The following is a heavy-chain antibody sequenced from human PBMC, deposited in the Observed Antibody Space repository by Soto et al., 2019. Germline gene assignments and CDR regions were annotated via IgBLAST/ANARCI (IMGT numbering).Heavy chain of an antibody. CDR3: ARDLPRYCSGGSCLDWFDP. V-gene: IGHV1-18*01. Sequence: ASVKVSCKASGYTFTSYDISWVRQAPGQGLEWMGWISAYNGNTNYAQKLQGRVTMTTDTSTSTAYMELRSLRSDDTAVYYCARDLPRYCSGGSCLDWFDPWGQGTLVTVSS. CDR2: ISAYNGNT. D-gene: IGHD2-15*01. CDR1: GYTFTSYD. J-gene: IGHJ5*02.